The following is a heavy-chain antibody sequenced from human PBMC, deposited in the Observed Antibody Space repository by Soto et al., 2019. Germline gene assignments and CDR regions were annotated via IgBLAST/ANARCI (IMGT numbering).Heavy chain of an antibody. CDR1: GFTFSSYA. V-gene: IGHV3-30-3*01. Sequence: GSLRLSCAASGFTFSSYAMHWVRQAPGKGLEWVAVISYDGSNKYYADSVKGRFTISRDNSKNTLYLQMNSLRAEDTAVYYCARDRLASGSYSYFDYWGQGT. J-gene: IGHJ4*02. D-gene: IGHD1-26*01. CDR3: ARDRLASGSYSYFDY. CDR2: ISYDGSNK.